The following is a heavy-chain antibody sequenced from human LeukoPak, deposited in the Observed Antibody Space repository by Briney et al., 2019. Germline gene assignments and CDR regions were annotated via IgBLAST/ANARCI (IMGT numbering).Heavy chain of an antibody. V-gene: IGHV3-72*01. Sequence: PGGSLRLSCAASGFTFSDHYMDWVRQAPGKGLEWVGRTRNKANSYTTEYAASVKGRFTISRDDSKNSLYLQMNSLKTEDTAVYYCARATYYYDSSDSDASDIWGQGTMVTVSS. CDR3: ARATYYYDSSDSDASDI. CDR2: TRNKANSYTT. J-gene: IGHJ3*02. D-gene: IGHD3-22*01. CDR1: GFTFSDHY.